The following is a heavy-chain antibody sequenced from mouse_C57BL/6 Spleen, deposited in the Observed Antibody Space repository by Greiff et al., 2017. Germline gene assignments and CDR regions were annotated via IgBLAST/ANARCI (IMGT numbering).Heavy chain of an antibody. Sequence: QVQLQQSGPELVKPGASVKISCKASGYAFSSSWMHWVKQRPGKGLEWIGRIYPGDGDTNYNGKFKGKATLTADNSSSTAYMQLRSLTSEDSAVYFCASLYDSNYEGYAMDYWGQGTSVTVSA. J-gene: IGHJ4*01. CDR1: GYAFSSSW. CDR2: IYPGDGDT. D-gene: IGHD2-5*01. V-gene: IGHV1-82*01. CDR3: ASLYDSNYEGYAMDY.